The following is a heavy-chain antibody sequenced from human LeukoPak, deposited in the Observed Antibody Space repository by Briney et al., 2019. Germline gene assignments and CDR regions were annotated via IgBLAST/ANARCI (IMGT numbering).Heavy chain of an antibody. Sequence: ASVKVSCKASGYTFTSYGISWVRRAPGQGLEWMGWISAYNGNTNYAQKLQGRVTMTTDTSTSTAYMELRSLRSEDTAVYYCARDLYYDQYQGYGMDVWGQGTTVTVSS. V-gene: IGHV1-18*01. J-gene: IGHJ6*02. CDR3: ARDLYYDQYQGYGMDV. D-gene: IGHD3-22*01. CDR1: GYTFTSYG. CDR2: ISAYNGNT.